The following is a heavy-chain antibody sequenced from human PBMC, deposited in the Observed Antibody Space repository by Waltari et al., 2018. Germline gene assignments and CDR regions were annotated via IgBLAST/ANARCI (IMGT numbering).Heavy chain of an antibody. CDR3: ARVPTLVVVAHYGMDV. V-gene: IGHV1-69*01. CDR1: GGTFSSYA. CDR2: IIPIFGTA. Sequence: QVQLVQSGAEVKKPGSSVKVSCKASGGTFSSYAISRVRQAPGQGLEWMGGIIPIFGTANYAQKFQGRVTITADESTSTAYMELSSLRSEDTAVYYCARVPTLVVVAHYGMDVWGQGTTVTVSS. D-gene: IGHD2-15*01. J-gene: IGHJ6*02.